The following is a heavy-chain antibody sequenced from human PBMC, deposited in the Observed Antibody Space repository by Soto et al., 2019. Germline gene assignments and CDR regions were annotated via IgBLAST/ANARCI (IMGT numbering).Heavy chain of an antibody. CDR2: IYYSGST. D-gene: IGHD6-19*01. CDR1: GGSIASSLYY. CDR3: VSHRNYIVVSGSFFDY. Sequence: SETLSLTCTVSGGSIASSLYYWGWVRQSPGKGLEWIESIYYSGSTHYNPYLKSRVTVSVDTSKNQFSLKLTSVTAADTAVYFCVSHRNYIVVSGSFFDYWSQGTLVTVSS. J-gene: IGHJ4*02. V-gene: IGHV4-39*01.